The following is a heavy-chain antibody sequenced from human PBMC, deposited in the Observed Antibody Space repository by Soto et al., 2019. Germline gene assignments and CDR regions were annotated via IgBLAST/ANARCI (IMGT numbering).Heavy chain of an antibody. CDR1: GYTFTANY. Sequence: ASVKVSCKASGYTFTANYIHCVRQAPGQGFEWMGWINPKSGGTKYPQKFQGGVTMTRDTSLSTVYMTLTRLTSDDTAVYYCARDLAKGGGSAGFDYWGQGTLVTVSS. J-gene: IGHJ4*02. V-gene: IGHV1-2*02. CDR2: INPKSGGT. CDR3: ARDLAKGGGSAGFDY. D-gene: IGHD1-26*01.